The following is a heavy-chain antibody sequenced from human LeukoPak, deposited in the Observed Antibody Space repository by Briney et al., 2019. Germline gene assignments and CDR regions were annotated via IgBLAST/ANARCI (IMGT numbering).Heavy chain of an antibody. J-gene: IGHJ4*02. V-gene: IGHV1-18*01. CDR3: ARDSPRPHYYDSSGYYGY. D-gene: IGHD3-22*01. CDR1: GYTFTSYG. Sequence: ASVKVSCKASGYTFTSYGISWMRQAPGQGLEWMGWISAYNGNTNYAQKLQGRVTMTTDTSTSTAYMELRSLRSDDTAVYYCARDSPRPHYYDSSGYYGYWGQGTLVTVSS. CDR2: ISAYNGNT.